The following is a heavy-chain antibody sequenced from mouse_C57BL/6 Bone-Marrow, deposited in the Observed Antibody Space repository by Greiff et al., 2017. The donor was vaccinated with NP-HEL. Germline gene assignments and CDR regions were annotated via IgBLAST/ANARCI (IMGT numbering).Heavy chain of an antibody. CDR3: ANVWYWFAY. CDR2: IWRGGST. D-gene: IGHD2-10*02. V-gene: IGHV2-5*01. J-gene: IGHJ3*01. Sequence: QVQLQQSGPGLVQPSQSLSITCTVSGFSLTSYGVHWVRQSPGKGLEWLGEIWRGGSTDYNAAIMSRLSITKNNSKSQVFYKMNSLQADETAKYYCANVWYWFAYWGQGTLVTVSA. CDR1: GFSLTSYG.